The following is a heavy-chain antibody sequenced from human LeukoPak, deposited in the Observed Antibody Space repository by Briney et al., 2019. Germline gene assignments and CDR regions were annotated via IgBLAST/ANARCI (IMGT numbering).Heavy chain of an antibody. D-gene: IGHD3/OR15-3a*01. CDR1: GFTFSSYS. V-gene: IGHV3-53*01. J-gene: IGHJ4*02. CDR2: IYSGGST. Sequence: SGGSLRLSCAASGFTFSSYSMNWVRQAPGKGLEWVSVIYSGGSTYYADSVKGRFTISRDNSKSTLYIQMNSLRAEDTAVYYCARPSFRTGSYFDHWGQGTLVTVSS. CDR3: ARPSFRTGSYFDH.